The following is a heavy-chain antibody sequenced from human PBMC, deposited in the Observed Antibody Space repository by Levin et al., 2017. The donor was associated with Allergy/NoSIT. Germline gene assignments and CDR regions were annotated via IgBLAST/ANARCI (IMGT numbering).Heavy chain of an antibody. Sequence: PGGSLRLSCTASGFTFGDYAMSWFRQAPGKGLEWVGFIRSKAYGGTTEYAASVKGRFTISRDDSKSIAYLQMNSLKTEDTAVYYCTRDRAAAGTGGYFQHWGQGTLVTVSS. CDR1: GFTFGDYA. CDR3: TRDRAAAGTGGYFQH. CDR2: IRSKAYGGTT. J-gene: IGHJ1*01. V-gene: IGHV3-49*03. D-gene: IGHD6-13*01.